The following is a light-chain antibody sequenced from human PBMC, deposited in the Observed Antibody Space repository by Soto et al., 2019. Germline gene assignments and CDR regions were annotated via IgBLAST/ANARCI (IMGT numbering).Light chain of an antibody. Sequence: DIQMTQSPSTLSASVGDRVTITCRASQSISTWLAWYQQKPGTVPKLLIYKASTLESGVPSRFSGSRSGTEFTLTVNSLQPDDFATYYCQQYNDSFPYTFGQGTKLEIK. CDR1: QSISTW. CDR2: KAS. V-gene: IGKV1-5*03. CDR3: QQYNDSFPYT. J-gene: IGKJ2*01.